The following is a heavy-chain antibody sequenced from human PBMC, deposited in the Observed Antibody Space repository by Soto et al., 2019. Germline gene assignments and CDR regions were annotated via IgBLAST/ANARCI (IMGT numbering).Heavy chain of an antibody. J-gene: IGHJ6*02. CDR1: GYILTGYS. CDR2: IDPNSGAT. D-gene: IGHD5-18*01. V-gene: IGHV1-2*02. Sequence: QVYLVQSGAEVRRPGASVKVSCTAFGYILTGYSLHWVRQAPGQGLEWMGWIDPNSGATNSAERFHGRVSMTRGTSISAAYLEWSSLRSDDTAVYYCARGYGSSPNMELRFGMDVWGQGTTISVSS. CDR3: ARGYGSSPNMELRFGMDV.